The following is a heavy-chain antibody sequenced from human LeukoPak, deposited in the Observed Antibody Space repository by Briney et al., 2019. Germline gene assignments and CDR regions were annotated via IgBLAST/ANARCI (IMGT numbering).Heavy chain of an antibody. CDR2: IYTSGST. V-gene: IGHV4-39*07. D-gene: IGHD3-9*01. CDR3: ARDRTYVLRYFDWPSLDAFDI. J-gene: IGHJ3*02. Sequence: PSETLSLTCTVSGGSISSSSYYWGWIRQPPGKGLEWIGSIYTSGSTNYNPSLKSRVTISVDTSKNQFSLKLSSVTAADTAVYYCARDRTYVLRYFDWPSLDAFDIWGQGTMVTVSS. CDR1: GGSISSSSYY.